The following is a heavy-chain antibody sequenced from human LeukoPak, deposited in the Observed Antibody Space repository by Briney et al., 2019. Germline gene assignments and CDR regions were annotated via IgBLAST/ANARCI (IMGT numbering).Heavy chain of an antibody. Sequence: ASVKVSCKASGYTFTGYYMHWVRQAPGQGLEWMGWINPNSGGTNYAQKFQGRVTMTRDTSISTAYMELSGLRSDDTAVYYCARDIRSHTAMINDAFDIWGQGTMVTVSS. CDR2: INPNSGGT. CDR3: ARDIRSHTAMINDAFDI. D-gene: IGHD5-18*01. J-gene: IGHJ3*02. V-gene: IGHV1-2*02. CDR1: GYTFTGYY.